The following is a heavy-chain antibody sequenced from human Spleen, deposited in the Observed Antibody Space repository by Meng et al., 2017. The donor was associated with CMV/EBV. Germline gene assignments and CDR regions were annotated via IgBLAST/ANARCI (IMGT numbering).Heavy chain of an antibody. CDR1: GFTFSGHG. V-gene: IGHV3-30*03. Sequence: QVQLVESGGGVVQPGTSLRLSCAASGFTFSGHGMHWVRQAPGTGLEWVANIAYDASSTSYADSVKGRFTISRDNSKNTLHLQMNSLRAEDTAVYFCAAWRGGNGDGGFDYWGQGTLVTVSS. J-gene: IGHJ4*02. CDR3: AAWRGGNGDGGFDY. D-gene: IGHD4-17*01. CDR2: IAYDASST.